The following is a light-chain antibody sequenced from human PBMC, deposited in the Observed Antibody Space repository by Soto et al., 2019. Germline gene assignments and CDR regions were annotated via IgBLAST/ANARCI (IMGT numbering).Light chain of an antibody. V-gene: IGKV3-20*01. CDR3: QHYGSAPFT. J-gene: IGKJ3*01. CDR1: QSVSSSY. Sequence: EIVLTQSPGTLSLSPGERVTLSCRASQSVSSSYLAWYQQKPGQAPRLLIYGTSSRATGIPDRFSGSGSGTDFTLTINRLDPEDFAVYYCQHYGSAPFTFGPGTKVDIK. CDR2: GTS.